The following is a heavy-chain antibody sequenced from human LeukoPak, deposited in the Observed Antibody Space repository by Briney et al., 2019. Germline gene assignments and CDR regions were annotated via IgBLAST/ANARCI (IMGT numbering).Heavy chain of an antibody. CDR2: IIPIFGTA. CDR3: ARTDCGGDCYSSRGWFDP. V-gene: IGHV1-69*06. Sequence: GASVKVSCKASGGTFNNYTISWVRQAPGQGLEWMGGIIPIFGTANYAQKFQGRVTITADKSTSTVYMDLSSLRSEDTAVYCARTDCGGDCYSSRGWFDPWGQGTLVTVSS. CDR1: GGTFNNYT. D-gene: IGHD2-21*02. J-gene: IGHJ5*02.